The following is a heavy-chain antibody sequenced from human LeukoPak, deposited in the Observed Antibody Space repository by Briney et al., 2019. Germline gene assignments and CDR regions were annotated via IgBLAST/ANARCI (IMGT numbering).Heavy chain of an antibody. V-gene: IGHV4-30-4*01. J-gene: IGHJ6*02. D-gene: IGHD5/OR15-5a*01. CDR1: GVSISNTDSY. CDR2: ISYSGNT. CDR3: AREIVSSYYYNGMDV. Sequence: IPSETLSLTCTVSGVSISNTDSYWNWIRQPPGKGLEWIGFISYSGNTYSTPSLESRLTISIDTAKNQFSLSLSSVTAADTAVYFCAREIVSSYYYNGMDVWGQGTTVTVSS.